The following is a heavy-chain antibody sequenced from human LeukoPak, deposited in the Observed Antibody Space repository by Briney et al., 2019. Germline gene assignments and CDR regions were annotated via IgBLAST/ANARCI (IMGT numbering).Heavy chain of an antibody. CDR3: ARPRSDLYGMDV. Sequence: GGSLRLSCAAFGFIFNTYEINWVRQAPGKGLEWVSYISSSGSRIYYADSVKGRFTISRDNAKNSLYLQMNGLRAEDTAIYYCARPRSDLYGMDVWGQGTTVIVSS. V-gene: IGHV3-48*03. J-gene: IGHJ6*02. CDR2: ISSSGSRI. CDR1: GFIFNTYE.